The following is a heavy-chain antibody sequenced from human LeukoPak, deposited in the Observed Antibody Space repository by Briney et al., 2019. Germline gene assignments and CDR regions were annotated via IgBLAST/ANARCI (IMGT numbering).Heavy chain of an antibody. CDR2: ISESGDGK. CDR3: AKSPTGYVPDR. CDR1: GFSFSAFA. D-gene: IGHD3-9*01. Sequence: AGGSLRLSCAASGFSFSAFAMTWARQAPGKGLEWVSVISESGDGKFYADSVKGRFTISRDNSRTTLYLQMNSLRAEDTAVYYCAKSPTGYVPDRWGQGTLVTVSP. V-gene: IGHV3-23*01. J-gene: IGHJ5*02.